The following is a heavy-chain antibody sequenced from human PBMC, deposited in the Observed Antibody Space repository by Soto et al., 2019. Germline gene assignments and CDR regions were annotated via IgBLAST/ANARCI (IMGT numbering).Heavy chain of an antibody. D-gene: IGHD3-16*02. V-gene: IGHV4-31*11. CDR3: ARGLYIWGSYRFPRGSSDY. J-gene: IGHJ4*02. Sequence: PSETLSLTCAVSGGSITRDNFFWNWIRQRPGKGLEWIGYIYHSGATYYNPSLRSPVAISIDKSKNHFSLNLSSVTAADTAVYYCARGLYIWGSYRFPRGSSDYWGQGTLVTVSS. CDR2: IYHSGAT. CDR1: GGSITRDNFF.